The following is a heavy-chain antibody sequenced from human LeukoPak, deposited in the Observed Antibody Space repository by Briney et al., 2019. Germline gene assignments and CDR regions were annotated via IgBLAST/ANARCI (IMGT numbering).Heavy chain of an antibody. Sequence: SETLSLTCTVSGGSIATNAYLWAWIRQPPVRGLEWIASIFYSGSTYYHPSLKSRVTISRDTSKNQFSLNLNSVTAADTAVYYCATDTGYSGGEFFEYWGQGSLVTVSS. D-gene: IGHD3-16*01. J-gene: IGHJ4*02. V-gene: IGHV4-39*07. CDR1: GGSIATNAYL. CDR3: ATDTGYSGGEFFEY. CDR2: IFYSGST.